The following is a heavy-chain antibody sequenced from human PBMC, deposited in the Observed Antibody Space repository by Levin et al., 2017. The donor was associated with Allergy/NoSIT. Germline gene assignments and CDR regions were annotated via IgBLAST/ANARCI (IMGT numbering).Heavy chain of an antibody. CDR3: ARVSWEGGNDRLVDY. J-gene: IGHJ4*02. CDR2: ISSSSSYI. D-gene: IGHD1-1*01. Sequence: GESLKISCAASGFTFSSYSMNWVRQAPGKGLEWVSSISSSSSYIYYADSVKGRFTISRDNAKNSLYLQMNSLRAEDTAVYYCARVSWEGGNDRLVDYWGQGTLVTVSS. V-gene: IGHV3-21*01. CDR1: GFTFSSYS.